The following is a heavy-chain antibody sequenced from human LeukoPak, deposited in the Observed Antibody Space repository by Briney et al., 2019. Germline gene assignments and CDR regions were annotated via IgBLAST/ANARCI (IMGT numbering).Heavy chain of an antibody. Sequence: ASVTVSCTGSGYTFTSYYMHWVRQPPAQGLEWMGRINPYSGGTNYAQKVQGRVTMTRDTSNSTAYLELSRLRSDDTAVYYCARGYSASGYYCHYWGQGTLVTVSS. J-gene: IGHJ4*02. CDR2: INPYSGGT. V-gene: IGHV1-2*06. CDR1: GYTFTSYY. D-gene: IGHD3-22*01. CDR3: ARGYSASGYYCHY.